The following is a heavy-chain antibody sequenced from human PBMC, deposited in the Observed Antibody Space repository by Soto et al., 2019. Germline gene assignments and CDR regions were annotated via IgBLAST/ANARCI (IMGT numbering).Heavy chain of an antibody. Sequence: QVQLVQSGAEVKKPGASVKVSCKASGYTFTSSGISWVRQAPGQGLEWMGWIRADNGNTHYAQKLQGRFTMTPDTSTSPAHMERRSLNADDTAVYYCARDRTLNSYYDGSGYYYGMDVWGQGTTVTVSS. CDR3: ARDRTLNSYYDGSGYYYGMDV. V-gene: IGHV1-18*04. J-gene: IGHJ6*02. CDR1: GYTFTSSG. CDR2: IRADNGNT. D-gene: IGHD3-10*01.